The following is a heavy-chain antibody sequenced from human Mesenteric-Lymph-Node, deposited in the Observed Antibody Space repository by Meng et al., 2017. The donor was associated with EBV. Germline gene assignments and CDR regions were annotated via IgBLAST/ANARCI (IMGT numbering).Heavy chain of an antibody. CDR1: SGSISNSNW. J-gene: IGHJ4*02. CDR3: ARITFGGAIGD. V-gene: IGHV4-4*02. Sequence: VQLPEAGPGLVKPSGTLSLTCAVSSGSISNSNWWSWVRQPPGKGLQWIGEIFHSGGTNYNPSLKSRVTISVDKSKNQFSLKVNSLTAADTAVYYCARITFGGAIGDWGQGTLVTVSS. CDR2: IFHSGGT. D-gene: IGHD3-16*02.